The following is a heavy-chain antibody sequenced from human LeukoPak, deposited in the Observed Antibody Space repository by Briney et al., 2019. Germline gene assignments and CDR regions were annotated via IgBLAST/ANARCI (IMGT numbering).Heavy chain of an antibody. J-gene: IGHJ4*02. CDR1: GGPISNYY. Sequence: SETLSLTCTVSGGPISNYYWSWVRQPPGKGLEWIGYIYYSGSTNYNPSLKSRVTMSVDTSKNQFSLKLSSVTAADTAVYYCARGDIAAAGESDYWGQGTLVTVSS. V-gene: IGHV4-59*12. CDR3: ARGDIAAAGESDY. CDR2: IYYSGST. D-gene: IGHD6-13*01.